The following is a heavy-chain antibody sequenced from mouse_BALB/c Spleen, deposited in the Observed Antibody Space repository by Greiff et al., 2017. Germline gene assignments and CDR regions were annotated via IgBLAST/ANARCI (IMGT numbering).Heavy chain of an antibody. Sequence: EVMLVESGGDLVKPGGSLKLSCAASGFTFSSYGMSWVRQTPDKRLEWVATISSGGSYTYYPDSVKGRFTISRDNAKNTLYLQMSSLKSEDTAMYYCARRDGNYGDYFDYWGQGTTLTVSS. CDR2: ISSGGSYT. CDR1: GFTFSSYG. J-gene: IGHJ2*01. D-gene: IGHD2-1*01. V-gene: IGHV5-6*01. CDR3: ARRDGNYGDYFDY.